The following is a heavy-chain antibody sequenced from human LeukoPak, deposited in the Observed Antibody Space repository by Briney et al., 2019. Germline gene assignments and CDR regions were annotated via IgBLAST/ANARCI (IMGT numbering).Heavy chain of an antibody. Sequence: ASVKVSCKASGYTFTGYYMHWVRQAPGQGLEWMGRINPNSGGTNYAQKFQGRVTMTRDTSISTAYMELSGLRSDDTAVYYCARVGSGYYHNFDYWGQGTLVTVSS. D-gene: IGHD3-3*01. V-gene: IGHV1-2*06. CDR2: INPNSGGT. CDR3: ARVGSGYYHNFDY. CDR1: GYTFTGYY. J-gene: IGHJ4*02.